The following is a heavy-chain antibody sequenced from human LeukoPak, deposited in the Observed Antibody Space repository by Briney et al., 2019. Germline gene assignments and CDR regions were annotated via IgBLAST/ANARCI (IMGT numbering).Heavy chain of an antibody. CDR2: INHSGST. D-gene: IGHD3-9*01. CDR3: ARQTILTGYYNWFDP. CDR1: GGSFSGYY. Sequence: PSETLSLTCAVYGGSFSGYYWSWIRQPPGKGLEWIGEINHSGSTKYNPSLKSRVTISVDTSKNQFSLKLSSVTAADTAVYYCARQTILTGYYNWFDPWGQGTLVTVSS. J-gene: IGHJ5*02. V-gene: IGHV4-34*01.